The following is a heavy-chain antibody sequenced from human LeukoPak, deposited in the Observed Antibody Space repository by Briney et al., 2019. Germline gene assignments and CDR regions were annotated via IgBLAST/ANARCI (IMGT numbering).Heavy chain of an antibody. D-gene: IGHD3-3*01. Sequence: QSGGSLRLSCAASGFTFSSYSMTWVRQAPGKGLEWVSYISSSSSTIYYADSVKGRFTISRDNAKNSLYLQMNSLRDEDTAVYYCARVRSAAMRGYGYYFDYWGQGTLVTVSS. V-gene: IGHV3-48*02. CDR3: ARVRSAAMRGYGYYFDY. CDR1: GFTFSSYS. J-gene: IGHJ4*02. CDR2: ISSSSSTI.